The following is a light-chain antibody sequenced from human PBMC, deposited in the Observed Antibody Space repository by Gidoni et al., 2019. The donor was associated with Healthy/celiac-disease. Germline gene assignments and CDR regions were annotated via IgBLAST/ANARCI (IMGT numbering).Light chain of an antibody. Sequence: QAVLTQPPSVAGAPGHWVTISCTGSTSNIGAGYDVHWYQQLPGTAPKLLIYGNSNRPSGVPDRFSGSKSGTSASLAITGLQAEDEADYYCQSYDSSLSGVVFGGGTKLTVL. CDR1: TSNIGAGYD. V-gene: IGLV1-40*01. J-gene: IGLJ2*01. CDR3: QSYDSSLSGVV. CDR2: GNS.